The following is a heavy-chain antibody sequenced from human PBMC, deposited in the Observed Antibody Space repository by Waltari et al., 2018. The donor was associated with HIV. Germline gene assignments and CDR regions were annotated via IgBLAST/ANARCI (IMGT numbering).Heavy chain of an antibody. CDR2: ITGSGGST. V-gene: IGHV3-23*01. J-gene: IGHJ4*02. D-gene: IGHD5-18*01. CDR3: AKDWRAGYGDYSDF. CDR1: GFTFSSYA. Sequence: EVQLLESGGGLVQPGGSLKLSCAASGFTFSSYAMGWVRQAPGKGLEWVSAITGSGGSTYYADSVKGRFTISRDNSKNTLYLQMNSLRAEDTAVYYCAKDWRAGYGDYSDFWGQGTLVTVSS.